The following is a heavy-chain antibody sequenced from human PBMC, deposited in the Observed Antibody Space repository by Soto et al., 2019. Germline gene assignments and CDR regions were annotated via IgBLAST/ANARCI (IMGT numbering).Heavy chain of an antibody. D-gene: IGHD1-26*01. CDR2: IWYDGSNK. Sequence: PGGSLRLACAASGFTFSNYGMHWVRQAPGKGLEWVAVIWYDGSNKYYADSVKGRFTISRDNSKNTLYLQMNSLRAEDTAVYYCARHAAVGLIDYWGQATLVTVSS. CDR3: ARHAAVGLIDY. CDR1: GFTFSNYG. V-gene: IGHV3-33*01. J-gene: IGHJ4*02.